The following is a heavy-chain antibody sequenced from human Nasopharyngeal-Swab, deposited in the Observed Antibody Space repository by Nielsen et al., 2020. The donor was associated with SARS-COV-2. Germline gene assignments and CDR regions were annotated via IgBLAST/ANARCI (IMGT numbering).Heavy chain of an antibody. CDR2: ILYDGSDK. CDR3: ARADRGGSYFSEYYYYMDV. CDR1: GFTFSHYA. D-gene: IGHD1-26*01. Sequence: GESLKISCAASGFTFSHYAMHWVRQAPGKGLEWVAVILYDGSDKNYADSVKGRSTISRDNSKNTLYLQMNSLRAEDTAVYYCARADRGGSYFSEYYYYMDVWGKGTTVTVSS. V-gene: IGHV3-30*03. J-gene: IGHJ6*03.